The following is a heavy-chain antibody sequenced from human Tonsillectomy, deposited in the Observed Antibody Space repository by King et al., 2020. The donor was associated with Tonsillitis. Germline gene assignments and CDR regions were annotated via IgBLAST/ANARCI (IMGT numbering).Heavy chain of an antibody. CDR1: GYSFSTYW. CDR2: IYPSDSDT. Sequence: QLVQSGAEVKKPGESLKISCKGSGYSFSTYWIGWGRPMPGKGLEWMGIIYPSDSDTSYSPSFQGQVTISADKSISTAYLQCGSLKASDTAMYYCARLEGDTYSGVDYWGQGTLVTVSS. D-gene: IGHD2-21*01. V-gene: IGHV5-51*01. J-gene: IGHJ4*02. CDR3: ARLEGDTYSGVDY.